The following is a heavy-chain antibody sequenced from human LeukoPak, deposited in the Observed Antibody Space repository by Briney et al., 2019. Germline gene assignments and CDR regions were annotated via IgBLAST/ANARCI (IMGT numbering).Heavy chain of an antibody. CDR2: INPNSGGT. D-gene: IGHD3-10*01. CDR1: GYTFTGYC. CDR3: ARATMVRGVT. V-gene: IGHV1-2*02. J-gene: IGHJ1*01. Sequence: ASVKVSCKASGYTFTGYCMHWVRQAPGQGLEWMGWINPNSGGTNYAQKFRGRVTMTRDTSISTAYMELSRLRSDDTAVYYCARATMVRGVTWGQGTLVTVSS.